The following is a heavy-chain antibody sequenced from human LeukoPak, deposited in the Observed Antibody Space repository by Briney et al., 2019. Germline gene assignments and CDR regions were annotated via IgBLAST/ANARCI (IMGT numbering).Heavy chain of an antibody. Sequence: PGGSLRLSCAASGFTFSSYSMNWVRQAPGKGLEWVSSISSSSSYIYYADSVKGRFTISRDNAKNSLYLQMNSLRAEDTAVYYCARAPTGAGYNWFDPWGQGTLVTVSS. D-gene: IGHD4-11*01. CDR2: ISSSSSYI. CDR3: ARAPTGAGYNWFDP. CDR1: GFTFSSYS. J-gene: IGHJ5*02. V-gene: IGHV3-21*01.